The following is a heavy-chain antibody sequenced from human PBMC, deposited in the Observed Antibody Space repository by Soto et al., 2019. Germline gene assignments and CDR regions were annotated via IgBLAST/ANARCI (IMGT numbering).Heavy chain of an antibody. CDR1: GFTFSSYS. CDR3: ARDRLPPIVVAPADMRYDYYYMDV. CDR2: IGSSSSTV. V-gene: IGHV3-48*01. J-gene: IGHJ6*03. D-gene: IGHD2-2*01. Sequence: EVQLVESGGGLVQPGGSLRLSCEASGFTFSSYSMDWVRQAPGKGLEWVSYIGSSSSTVYYADSVKGRFTISRDNAKNSLYLQMKILGAEDTAVYYCARDRLPPIVVAPADMRYDYYYMDVWGKGTTVTVSS.